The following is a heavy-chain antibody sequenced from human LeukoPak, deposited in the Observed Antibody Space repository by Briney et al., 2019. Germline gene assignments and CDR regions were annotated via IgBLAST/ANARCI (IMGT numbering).Heavy chain of an antibody. D-gene: IGHD1-26*01. CDR3: AREGSGYYFDY. CDR2: ISDGGGTT. J-gene: IGHJ4*02. CDR1: GFTLSTYA. Sequence: PAGGSLRLSCAASGFTLSTYAVSWARQAPGKGLEWVSSISDGGGTTYYADSVKGRVTISRDNSKNTLYLQMNSLRAEDTAVYYCAREGSGYYFDYWGQGTLVTVSS. V-gene: IGHV3-23*01.